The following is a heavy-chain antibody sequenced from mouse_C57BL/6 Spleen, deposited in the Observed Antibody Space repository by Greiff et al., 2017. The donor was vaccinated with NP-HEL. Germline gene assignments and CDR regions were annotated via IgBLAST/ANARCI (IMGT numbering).Heavy chain of an antibody. CDR2: IWSGGST. CDR1: GFSLTSYG. Sequence: QVQLVESGPGLVQPSQSLSITCTVSGFSLTSYGVHWVRQSPGKGLEWLGVIWSGGSTDYNAAFISRLSISKDNSKSQVFFKMHSLQADDTAIYYCARNGGYYAWFAYWGQGTLVTVSA. J-gene: IGHJ3*01. CDR3: ARNGGYYAWFAY. V-gene: IGHV2-2*01. D-gene: IGHD2-3*01.